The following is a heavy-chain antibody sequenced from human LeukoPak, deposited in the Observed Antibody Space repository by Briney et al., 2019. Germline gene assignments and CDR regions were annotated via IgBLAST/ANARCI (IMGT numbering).Heavy chain of an antibody. J-gene: IGHJ5*02. V-gene: IGHV4-59*01. Sequence: SETLSLTCTVSGGSISSYYWSWIRQPPGKGLEWIGYIYYSGSTNYNPSLKSRVTISVDTSKNQFSLKLSSVTAADTAVYYCAREGPYYYDSRGWLDPWGQGTLVTVSS. CDR1: GGSISSYY. CDR2: IYYSGST. D-gene: IGHD3-22*01. CDR3: AREGPYYYDSRGWLDP.